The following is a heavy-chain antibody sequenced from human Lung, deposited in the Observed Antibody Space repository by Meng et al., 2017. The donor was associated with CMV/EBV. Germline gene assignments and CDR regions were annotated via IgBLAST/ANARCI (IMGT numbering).Heavy chain of an antibody. Sequence: QGQLRESGPALGKPPEPRSLTCAVSGDSITNHNWWAWVRQPPGKGLEWIGEIPHRGSSAYNPSLKSRVSMSIDKSKNQFSLKLTSVTAADTAVYHCLRRSGGSVWGQGTLVTVSS. CDR2: IPHRGSS. D-gene: IGHD3-10*01. CDR1: GDSITNHNW. J-gene: IGHJ1*01. V-gene: IGHV4-4*03. CDR3: LRRSGGSV.